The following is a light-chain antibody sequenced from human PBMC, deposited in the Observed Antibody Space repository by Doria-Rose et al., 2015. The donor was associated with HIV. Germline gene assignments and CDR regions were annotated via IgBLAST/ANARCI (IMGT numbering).Light chain of an antibody. V-gene: IGKV1-27*01. J-gene: IGKJ4*01. CDR1: QDINNF. Sequence: DIRVTQSPSSLSASVGDRVTITCRASQDINNFLAWYQQKPGKLPKLLIYAASTLHSGVPSRFSGSGSGTDFTLTISSLQPEDVATYCCQKYNSAPLTVGGGTRVESK. CDR3: QKYNSAPLT. CDR2: AAS.